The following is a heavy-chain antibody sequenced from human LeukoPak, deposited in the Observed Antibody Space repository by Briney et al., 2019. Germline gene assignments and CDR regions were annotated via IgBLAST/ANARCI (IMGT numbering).Heavy chain of an antibody. CDR3: ARDGGWYGYYFDC. V-gene: IGHV4-61*02. Sequence: SETLSLTCTVSGGSISSGSWYWSWLRQPPGWGLWWIGRICTSGSTNYNPSLMSRVTISVDTSKTQFSLKLSSVTAADTAVYYCARDGGWYGYYFDCWGQRILVTASS. CDR2: ICTSGST. J-gene: IGHJ4*02. CDR1: GGSISSGSWY. D-gene: IGHD6-19*01.